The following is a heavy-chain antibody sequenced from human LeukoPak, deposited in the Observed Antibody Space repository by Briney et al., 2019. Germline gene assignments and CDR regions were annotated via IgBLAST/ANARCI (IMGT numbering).Heavy chain of an antibody. Sequence: SETLSLTCAVSGGSFSGYYWSWIRQPPGKGLEWIGEISHSGSTNYSPSLKSRVTISVDTSKNQFSLNLSSVTAADTAVYYCARALVRATMVWYFDLWGRGTLVTVPS. CDR1: GGSFSGYY. V-gene: IGHV4-34*01. CDR2: ISHSGST. D-gene: IGHD5-12*01. J-gene: IGHJ2*01. CDR3: ARALVRATMVWYFDL.